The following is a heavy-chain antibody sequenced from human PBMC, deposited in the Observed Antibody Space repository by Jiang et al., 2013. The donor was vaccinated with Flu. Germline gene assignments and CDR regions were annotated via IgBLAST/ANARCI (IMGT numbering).Heavy chain of an antibody. CDR2: CYYGGTT. D-gene: IGHD3-22*01. V-gene: IGHV4-39*07. Sequence: GPGLVKPSETLSLTCTVSGGSIGSSGYFWGWIRQPPGKGLEWIGSCYYGGTTYYNPSLKSRVTMSVDTSKNQFSLTLSSVTAADTAIYYCARDRNYFDSRGYSDYWGQGTLVAVSS. CDR1: GGSIGSSGYF. CDR3: ARDRNYFDSRGYSDY. J-gene: IGHJ4*02.